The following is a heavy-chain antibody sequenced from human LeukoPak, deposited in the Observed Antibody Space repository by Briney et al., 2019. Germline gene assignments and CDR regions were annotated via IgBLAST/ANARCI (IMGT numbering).Heavy chain of an antibody. Sequence: GGSLRLSCAASGFTFSSYAMSWVRQALGKGLEWVSAISGSGGSTYYADSVKGRFTISRDNSKNTLYLQMNSLRAEDTAVYYCATSIAAARVDYNWFDPWGQGTLVTVSS. CDR1: GFTFSSYA. J-gene: IGHJ5*02. V-gene: IGHV3-23*01. CDR2: ISGSGGST. CDR3: ATSIAAARVDYNWFDP. D-gene: IGHD6-13*01.